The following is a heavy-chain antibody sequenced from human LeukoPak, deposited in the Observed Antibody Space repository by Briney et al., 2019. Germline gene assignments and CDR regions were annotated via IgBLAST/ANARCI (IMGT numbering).Heavy chain of an antibody. V-gene: IGHV3-53*01. CDR2: IYSGGST. J-gene: IGHJ4*02. D-gene: IGHD6-19*01. Sequence: GGSLRLSCAASGFTVSNNYMSWVRQAPGKGLEWVSVIYSGGSTYYSDSVKGRFTISRDNSKNTLYLQMNSLRAEDTAVYYCAKDQVPIAVAAPFDYWGQGTLVTVSS. CDR1: GFTVSNNY. CDR3: AKDQVPIAVAAPFDY.